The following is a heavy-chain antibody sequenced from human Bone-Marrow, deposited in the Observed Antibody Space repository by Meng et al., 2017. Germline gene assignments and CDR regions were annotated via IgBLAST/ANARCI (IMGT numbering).Heavy chain of an antibody. D-gene: IGHD1-26*01. CDR1: GGSISSSNW. J-gene: IGHJ5*02. CDR3: ARVIYRPSGHNYFDP. CDR2: IYHSGST. V-gene: IGHV4-4*02. Sequence: VHVEGSGPGRGEPSGTLSLTCVVFGGSISSSNWWSWVRQPPGRGLEWIGEIYHSGSTTYNPSLLSRVTISVDKSKNQFSLKLSSVTAADTAIYYCARVIYRPSGHNYFDPWGQGTLVTVSS.